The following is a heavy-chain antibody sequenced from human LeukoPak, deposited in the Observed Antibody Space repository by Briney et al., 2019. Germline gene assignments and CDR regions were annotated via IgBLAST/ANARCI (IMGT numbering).Heavy chain of an antibody. V-gene: IGHV4-34*01. Sequence: SPETLSLTCAVYGGSFSGYYWSWTRQPPGKGLEWIGEINHSGSTNYNPSLKSRVTISVDTSKNQFSLKLSSVTAADTAVYYCARGPRYFDWLLSHRFDYWGQGTLVTVSS. CDR3: ARGPRYFDWLLSHRFDY. CDR1: GGSFSGYY. D-gene: IGHD3-9*01. CDR2: INHSGST. J-gene: IGHJ4*02.